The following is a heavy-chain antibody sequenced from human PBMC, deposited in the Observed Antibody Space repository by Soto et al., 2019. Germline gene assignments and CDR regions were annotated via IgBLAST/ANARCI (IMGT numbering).Heavy chain of an antibody. CDR2: ISYDGSNK. D-gene: IGHD1-26*01. CDR1: GFTFSSYG. V-gene: IGHV3-30*18. J-gene: IGHJ4*02. CDR3: AKDRGWERLTPYYFDY. Sequence: QVQLVESGGGVVQPGRSLRLSCAASGFTFSSYGMHWVRQAPGKGLEWVAVISYDGSNKYYADSVKGRFTISRDNSKNTLYLQMNSLRAEDTAVYYCAKDRGWERLTPYYFDYWGQGTLVTVSS.